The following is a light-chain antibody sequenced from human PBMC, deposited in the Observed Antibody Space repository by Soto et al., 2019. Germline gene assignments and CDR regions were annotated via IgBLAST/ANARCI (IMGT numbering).Light chain of an antibody. CDR3: QHYNHWALT. CDR1: QSVTSSY. J-gene: IGKJ4*01. CDR2: GAS. V-gene: IGKV3-15*01. Sequence: EIVMTHSPATLSVSPGERSTLSCRASQSVTSSYLAWYQQKAGQAPRLLIYGASSRATGIPARFSGSGSGTEFTLTISSLQSEDFAVYYCQHYNHWALTFGGGTKVDIK.